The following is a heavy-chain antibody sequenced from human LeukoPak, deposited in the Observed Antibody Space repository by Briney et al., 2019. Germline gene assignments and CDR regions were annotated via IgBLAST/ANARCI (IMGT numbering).Heavy chain of an antibody. J-gene: IGHJ4*02. V-gene: IGHV4-59*01. D-gene: IGHD1-26*01. CDR1: GGSISSYY. Sequence: SSETLSLTCTVSGGSISSYYWSWIRQPPGKGLEWIGYIYYSGSTNCNPSVKSRVAMSVDTSKNQFSLKLSSVTAADTAVYYCARGEWDLLFDYWGQGTLVTVSS. CDR2: IYYSGST. CDR3: ARGEWDLLFDY.